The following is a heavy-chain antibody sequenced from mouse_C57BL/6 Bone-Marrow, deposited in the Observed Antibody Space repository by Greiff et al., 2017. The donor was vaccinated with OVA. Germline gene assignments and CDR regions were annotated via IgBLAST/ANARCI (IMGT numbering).Heavy chain of an antibody. CDR2: IDPSDRYT. D-gene: IGHD2-4*01. CDR3: ARQDYGFAY. CDR1: GYTFTSYW. Sequence: QVQLQQPGAELVKPGASVKLSCKASGYTFTSYWMQWVKQRPGQGLEWIGEIDPSDRYTNYNQKFKGKATLTVDTSSSTAYMQLSSRTSEDSAVYYCARQDYGFAYWGQGTLVTVSA. V-gene: IGHV1-50*01. J-gene: IGHJ3*01.